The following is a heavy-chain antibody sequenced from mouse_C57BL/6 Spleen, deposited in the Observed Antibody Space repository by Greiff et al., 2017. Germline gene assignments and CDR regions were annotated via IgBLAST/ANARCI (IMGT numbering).Heavy chain of an antibody. Sequence: QVHVKQPGAELVKPGASVKLSCKASGYTFTSYWMQWVKQRPGQGLEWIGEIDPSDSYTNYNQKFKGKATLTVDTSSSTAYMQLSSLTSEDSAVYYCAKYYGSSYSFDYWGQGTTLTVSS. J-gene: IGHJ2*01. D-gene: IGHD1-1*01. CDR2: IDPSDSYT. CDR1: GYTFTSYW. CDR3: AKYYGSSYSFDY. V-gene: IGHV1-50*01.